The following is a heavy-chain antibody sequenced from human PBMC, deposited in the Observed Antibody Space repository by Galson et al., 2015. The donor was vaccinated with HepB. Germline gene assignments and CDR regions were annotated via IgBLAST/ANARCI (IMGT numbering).Heavy chain of an antibody. V-gene: IGHV3-21*01. J-gene: IGHJ4*02. CDR1: GFTFSSYS. Sequence: SLRLSCAASGFTFSSYSMHWVRQAPGKGLEWVSSITSSRSYKYYADSVKGRFTISRDNAKNSLYLQMNSLRAEDTAVYYCARDPIRYFDSGGFSSYLGYWVQETLWAVSA. CDR2: ITSSRSYK. D-gene: IGHD3-22*01. CDR3: ARDPIRYFDSGGFSSYLGY.